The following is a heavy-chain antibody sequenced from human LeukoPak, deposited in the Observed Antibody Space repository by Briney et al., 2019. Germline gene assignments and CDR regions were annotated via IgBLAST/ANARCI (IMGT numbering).Heavy chain of an antibody. CDR1: GYTFTDYY. CDR3: ATRSWLDY. V-gene: IGHV1-2*02. J-gene: IGHJ4*02. CDR2: INPHSGDA. Sequence: GASVKVSCKASGYTFTDYYIHWVRQAPGQGLEFMGWINPHSGDANYAQKFQGRITMSRDTSITTAYMEMSRLRIDDTAVHYCATRSWLDYWGQGTLVTVSS. D-gene: IGHD6-13*01.